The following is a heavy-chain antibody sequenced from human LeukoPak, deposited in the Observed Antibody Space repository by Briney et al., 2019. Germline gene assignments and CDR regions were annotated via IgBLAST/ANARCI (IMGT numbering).Heavy chain of an antibody. CDR3: ARGWGVILATNWFDP. J-gene: IGHJ5*02. D-gene: IGHD2-21*01. V-gene: IGHV4-38-2*02. Sequence: SETLSLTCTVSGYSISSDYYWCCLRPPPGKGLEWIGTNYHSGSSYYRPSLKSRVTISVDTSKNQFSLQLSSVTAAATAVYYCARGWGVILATNWFDPWGKGTLVTVSS. CDR1: GYSISSDYY. CDR2: NYHSGSS.